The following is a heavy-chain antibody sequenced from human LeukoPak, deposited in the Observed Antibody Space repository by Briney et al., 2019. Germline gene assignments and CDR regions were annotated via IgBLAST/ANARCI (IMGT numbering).Heavy chain of an antibody. Sequence: PGRSLRLSCAASGFTVSSNYMSWVRQAPGKGLEWVSVIYSGGSTYYADSVKGRFTISRDNSKNTLYLQMNSLRAEDTAVYYCARDPTDYYDSSGYSPLFDYWGQGTLVTVSS. V-gene: IGHV3-66*01. CDR1: GFTVSSNY. CDR3: ARDPTDYYDSSGYSPLFDY. CDR2: IYSGGST. D-gene: IGHD3-22*01. J-gene: IGHJ4*02.